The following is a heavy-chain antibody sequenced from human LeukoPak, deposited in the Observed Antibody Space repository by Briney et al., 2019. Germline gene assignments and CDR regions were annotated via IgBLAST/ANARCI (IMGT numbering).Heavy chain of an antibody. Sequence: SETLSLTCTVSGGSISSYYWSWVRQPPGKGLEWVGYIYYSGSTNYNPSLNSRLTISVDTSKNHFSLKLSSVTAADTAVYYCARLPYSSSWYYFDYWGQGTLVTVSS. D-gene: IGHD6-13*01. V-gene: IGHV4-59*08. J-gene: IGHJ4*02. CDR2: IYYSGST. CDR3: ARLPYSSSWYYFDY. CDR1: GGSISSYY.